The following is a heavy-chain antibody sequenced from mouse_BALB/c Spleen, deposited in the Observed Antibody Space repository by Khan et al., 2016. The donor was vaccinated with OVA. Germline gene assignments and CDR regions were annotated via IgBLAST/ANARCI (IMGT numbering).Heavy chain of an antibody. D-gene: IGHD2-14*01. Sequence: QVQLKQSGAELARPGASVKMSCKASGYTFTTYTMHWVKQRPGQGLEWIGYINTSNGYTNYNQKFKDKFTLTADKSSSTAYMQLSSLTSDYTEVYYRAREGASYRSDGWFSYWGQGTLVTVSA. CDR1: GYTFTTYT. CDR2: INTSNGYT. V-gene: IGHV1-4*01. J-gene: IGHJ3*01. CDR3: AREGASYRSDGWFSY.